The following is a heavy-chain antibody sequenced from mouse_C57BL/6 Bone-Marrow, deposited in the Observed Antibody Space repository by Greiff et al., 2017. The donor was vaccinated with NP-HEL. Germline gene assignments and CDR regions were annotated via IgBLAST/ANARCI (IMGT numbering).Heavy chain of an antibody. J-gene: IGHJ3*01. V-gene: IGHV1-81*01. CDR3: APITTVVDRFAY. D-gene: IGHD1-1*01. Sequence: QVHVKQSGAELARPGASVKLSCKASGYTFTSYGISWVKQRTGQGLEWIGEIYPRSGNTYYNEKFKGKATLTGDKSSSTAYMELRSLTSEDSAVYFCAPITTVVDRFAYWGQGTLVTVSA. CDR2: IYPRSGNT. CDR1: GYTFTSYG.